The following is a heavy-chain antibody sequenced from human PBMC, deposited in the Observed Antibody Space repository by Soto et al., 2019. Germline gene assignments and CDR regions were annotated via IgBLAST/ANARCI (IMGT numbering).Heavy chain of an antibody. CDR3: ARGWGAARPGYYYGMDV. CDR1: GGSISSGGYC. CDR2: IYHSGST. Sequence: SETLSLTCAVSGGSISSGGYCWSWIRQPPGKGLEWIGYIYHSGSTYYNPSLKSRVTISVDRSKNQFSLKLSSVTAADTAVYYCARGWGAARPGYYYGMDVWGQGTTVTVSS. D-gene: IGHD6-6*01. V-gene: IGHV4-30-2*01. J-gene: IGHJ6*02.